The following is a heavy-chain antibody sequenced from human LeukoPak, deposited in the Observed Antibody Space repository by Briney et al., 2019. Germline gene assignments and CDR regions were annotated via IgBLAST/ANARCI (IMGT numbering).Heavy chain of an antibody. V-gene: IGHV4-4*07. J-gene: IGHJ6*03. CDR1: GGSISSYY. D-gene: IGHD1-14*01. CDR2: IYASGST. Sequence: PSETLSLTCTVSGGSISSYYWSWIRQPAGKGLEWIGRIYASGSTNYNPSLKSRVTMSVDASKNQFSLKLGSVTAADTAVYYCARTESPTPKYYYYYMDVWGKGTTVTVSS. CDR3: ARTESPTPKYYYYYMDV.